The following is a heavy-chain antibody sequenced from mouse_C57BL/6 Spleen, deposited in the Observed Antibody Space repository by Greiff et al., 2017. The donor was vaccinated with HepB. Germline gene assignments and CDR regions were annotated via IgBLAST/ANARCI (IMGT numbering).Heavy chain of an antibody. D-gene: IGHD1-1*01. CDR1: GYSFTDYN. CDR3: AVSTVVSDYYAMGC. J-gene: IGHJ4*01. Sequence: EVQLQQSGPELVKPGASVKISCKASGYSFTDYNMNWVKQSNGNSLEWIGVINPNYGTTSYNQKFKGKATLTVDQSSSTAYMQLNSLTSEDSAVYYCAVSTVVSDYYAMGCWGQGTSVTDSS. V-gene: IGHV1-39*01. CDR2: INPNYGTT.